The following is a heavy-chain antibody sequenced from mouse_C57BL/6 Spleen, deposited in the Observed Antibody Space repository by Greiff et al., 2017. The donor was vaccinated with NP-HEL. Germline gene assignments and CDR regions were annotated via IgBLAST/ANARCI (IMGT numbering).Heavy chain of an antibody. D-gene: IGHD4-1*02. V-gene: IGHV1-82*01. CDR3: ASTGTGYAMDY. CDR2: IYPGDGDT. CDR1: GYAFSSSW. J-gene: IGHJ4*01. Sequence: VQGVESGPELVKPGASVKISCKASGYAFSSSWMNWVKQRPGKGLEWIGRIYPGDGDTNYNGKFKGKATLTADKSSSTAYMQLSSLTSEDSAVYFCASTGTGYAMDYWGQGTSVTVSS.